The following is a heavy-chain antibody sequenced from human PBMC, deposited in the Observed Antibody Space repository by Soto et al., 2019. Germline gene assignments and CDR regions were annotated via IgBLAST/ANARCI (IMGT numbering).Heavy chain of an antibody. D-gene: IGHD5-18*01. CDR2: IVVGSGHT. J-gene: IGHJ4*02. CDR3: AADKGYSYGYGTY. V-gene: IGHV1-58*01. CDR1: GFTFTSSA. Sequence: QMPLVQSGPEVKKPGTSVKVSCKASGFTFTSSAVQGVRQARGKRLEWIGWIVVGSGHTDYAQKLQERVTITRDMSTSTAYMELSSLRSEDTAVDYCAADKGYSYGYGTYWGQGTLVTVSS.